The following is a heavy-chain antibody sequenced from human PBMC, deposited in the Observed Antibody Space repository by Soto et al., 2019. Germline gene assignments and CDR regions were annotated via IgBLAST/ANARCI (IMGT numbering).Heavy chain of an antibody. CDR1: GFTFSSYA. CDR2: ISGSGGST. J-gene: IGHJ4*02. CDR3: AKDAPTYYDSSGYYYEGGYFDY. D-gene: IGHD3-22*01. V-gene: IGHV3-23*01. Sequence: GGSLRLSCAASGFTFSSYAMSWVRQAPGKGLEWVSAISGSGGSTYYADSVKGRFTISRDNSKNTLYLQMNSLRAEDTAVYYCAKDAPTYYDSSGYYYEGGYFDYWGQGTLGTVSS.